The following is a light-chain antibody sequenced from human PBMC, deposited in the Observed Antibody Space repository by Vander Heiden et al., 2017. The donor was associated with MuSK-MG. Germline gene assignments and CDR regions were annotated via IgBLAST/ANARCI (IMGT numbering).Light chain of an antibody. CDR3: QAWDSSTV. CDR1: KLGDKY. J-gene: IGLJ2*01. Sequence: SYELTQPPSVSVSPGQTASITCSGDKLGDKYACWYQQKPGQSPGLVIYQDSKRPSGIPYRFSGSNSGTTATLTISGTQAMDEADYYCQAWDSSTVCGGVPKMNVL. CDR2: QDS. V-gene: IGLV3-1*01.